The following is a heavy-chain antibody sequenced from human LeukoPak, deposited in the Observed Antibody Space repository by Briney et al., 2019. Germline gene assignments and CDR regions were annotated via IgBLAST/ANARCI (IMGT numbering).Heavy chain of an antibody. D-gene: IGHD1-1*01. Sequence: GGSLRLSCAASGFTFSSYGMHWVRQAPGKGLEWVVNIKQDGSEKYYVDSVKGRFTISRDNAKNSLFLQMNNVRTEDTAVYYCARLGFTSGYGWDGGYYCYYMDVWGKGTTVTVSS. CDR3: ARLGFTSGYGWDGGYYCYYMDV. CDR1: GFTFSSYG. CDR2: IKQDGSEK. V-gene: IGHV3-7*01. J-gene: IGHJ6*03.